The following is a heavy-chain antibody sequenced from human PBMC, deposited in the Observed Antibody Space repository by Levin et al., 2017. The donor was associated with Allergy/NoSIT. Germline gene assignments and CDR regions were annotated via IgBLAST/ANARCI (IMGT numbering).Heavy chain of an antibody. CDR2: VYYVGTT. CDR3: ARVTKKGSHFDS. D-gene: IGHD2-8*01. Sequence: SCTVSGGSITPYYWSWVRQSPRKGLEWIGYVYYVGTTFYNPSLRSRVTISVDSSRNQFSLRMTSATVADSAVYFCARVTKKGSHFDSWGQGARVTVSS. CDR1: GGSITPYY. J-gene: IGHJ4*02. V-gene: IGHV4-59*01.